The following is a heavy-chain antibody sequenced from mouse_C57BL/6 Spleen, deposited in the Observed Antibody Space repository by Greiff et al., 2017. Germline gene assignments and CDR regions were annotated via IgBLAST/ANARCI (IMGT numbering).Heavy chain of an antibody. Sequence: EVKLVESGGDLVKPGGSLKLSCAASGFTFSSYGMSWVRQTPDQRLEWVATISSGGSYTYYPDSVQGRFTISRDNAKNTLYLQMSSLKSEDTAMYYCASDGDWDEWGQGTTLTVSS. CDR1: GFTFSSYG. CDR3: ASDGDWDE. J-gene: IGHJ2*01. D-gene: IGHD2-13*01. CDR2: ISSGGSYT. V-gene: IGHV5-6*01.